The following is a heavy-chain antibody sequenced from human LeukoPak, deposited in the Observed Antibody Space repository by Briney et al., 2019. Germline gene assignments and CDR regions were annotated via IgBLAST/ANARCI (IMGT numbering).Heavy chain of an antibody. D-gene: IGHD3-22*01. CDR3: ARDYYDGSGYYLFSY. CDR1: GFTFSSYA. Sequence: GGSLRLSCAASGFTFSSYAMHWVRQAPGKGLEWVAVISYDGSNKYYADSVKGRFTISRDNSKNTLYLQMNSLRAEDTAVYYCARDYYDGSGYYLFSYWGQGTLVTVSS. CDR2: ISYDGSNK. J-gene: IGHJ4*02. V-gene: IGHV3-30-3*01.